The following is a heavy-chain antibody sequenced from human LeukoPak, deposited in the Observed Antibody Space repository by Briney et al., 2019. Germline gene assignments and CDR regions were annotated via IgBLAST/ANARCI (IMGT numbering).Heavy chain of an antibody. J-gene: IGHJ6*03. D-gene: IGHD4-17*01. Sequence: PSETLSLTCTVSGGSISSSSYYWGWIRQPPGKGLEWIGSIYYSGSTYYNPSLKSRVTISVDTSKNQFSLKLSSVTAADTAVYYCARDSLLNYGDNDYYYYYYMDVWGKGTTVTVSS. CDR2: IYYSGST. V-gene: IGHV4-39*07. CDR3: ARDSLLNYGDNDYYYYYYMDV. CDR1: GGSISSSSYY.